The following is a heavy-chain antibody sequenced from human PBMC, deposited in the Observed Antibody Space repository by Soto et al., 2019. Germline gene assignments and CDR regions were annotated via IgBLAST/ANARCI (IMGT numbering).Heavy chain of an antibody. CDR2: IYYSGST. Sequence: PSETLSLTCTVSGGSIGSGGYYWSWIRQHPGKGLEWIGYIYYSGSTYYNPSLKSRVTISVDTSKNQFSLKLSSVTAADTAVYYCARSTPSLLWFGEFRYYFDYWGQGTLVTVSS. D-gene: IGHD3-10*01. CDR1: GGSIGSGGYY. V-gene: IGHV4-31*03. CDR3: ARSTPSLLWFGEFRYYFDY. J-gene: IGHJ4*02.